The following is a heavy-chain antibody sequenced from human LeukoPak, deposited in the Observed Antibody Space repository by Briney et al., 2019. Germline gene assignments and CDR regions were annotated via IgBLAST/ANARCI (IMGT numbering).Heavy chain of an antibody. Sequence: ASAKVSCKASGGTFSSYAISWVRRAPGQGLEWMGGIIPIFGTANYAQKFQGRVTITADESTSTAYMELSSLRSEDTAVYYCARGGVIVVVPAAIPRFDPWGQGTLVTVSS. CDR2: IIPIFGTA. CDR1: GGTFSSYA. J-gene: IGHJ5*02. D-gene: IGHD2-2*02. CDR3: ARGGVIVVVPAAIPRFDP. V-gene: IGHV1-69*01.